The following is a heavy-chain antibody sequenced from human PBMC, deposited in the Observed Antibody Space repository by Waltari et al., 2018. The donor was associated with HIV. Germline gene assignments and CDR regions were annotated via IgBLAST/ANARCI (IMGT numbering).Heavy chain of an antibody. CDR1: GYNFSRYW. J-gene: IGHJ4*02. D-gene: IGHD4-4*01. Sequence: EVQLEQSGAEMKKPGESLRSSCKGSGYNFSRYWISWVRQIPGKGLEWMGIIFPTDSTTRYSPSVRGPVTISADKSINTTYLQWTTLKASDSATYYGATGPDHYCDFWGQGTQVTVSS. V-gene: IGHV5-51*01. CDR3: ATGPDHYCDF. CDR2: IFPTDSTT.